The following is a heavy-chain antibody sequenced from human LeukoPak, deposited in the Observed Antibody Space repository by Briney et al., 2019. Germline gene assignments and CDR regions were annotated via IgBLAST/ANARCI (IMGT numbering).Heavy chain of an antibody. Sequence: PGGSLRLSCAASGFSFSDLYMDWVRQAPGKGLEWVGRTRNKPNSYTTEYAGSVKGRFTISRDDSKNSLYLQMNSLKIEDTAVYYCVRDFYESSGPTYYFDYWGQGTLVTVSS. CDR2: TRNKPNSYTT. CDR1: GFSFSDLY. CDR3: VRDFYESSGPTYYFDY. D-gene: IGHD3-22*01. V-gene: IGHV3-72*01. J-gene: IGHJ4*02.